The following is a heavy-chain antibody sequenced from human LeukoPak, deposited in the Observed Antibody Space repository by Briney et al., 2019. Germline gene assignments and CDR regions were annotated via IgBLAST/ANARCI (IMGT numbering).Heavy chain of an antibody. Sequence: SETLSLTCTVSGGSISSSSYYWGWIRQPPGKGLEWIGSIYYSGSTYYNPSLKSRVTISVDTSKNQFSLKLSSVTAADTAVYYCARSFLGDWYFDLWGRGTLVTVSS. V-gene: IGHV4-39*01. CDR3: ARSFLGDWYFDL. CDR1: GGSISSSSYY. J-gene: IGHJ2*01. CDR2: IYYSGST. D-gene: IGHD1-26*01.